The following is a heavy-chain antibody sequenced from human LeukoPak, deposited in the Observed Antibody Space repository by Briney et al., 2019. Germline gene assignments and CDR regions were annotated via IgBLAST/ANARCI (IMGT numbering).Heavy chain of an antibody. CDR1: GFTLSSYS. D-gene: IGHD1-26*01. CDR2: ISSSSSYI. J-gene: IGHJ5*02. CDR3: ARVEWELLFWFDP. Sequence: KSGGSLRLSCAASGFTLSSYSMNWVRQAPGKGLEWVSSISSSSSYIYYADSVKGRFTISRDNAKNSLYLQMNSLRAEDTAVYYCARVEWELLFWFDPWGQGTLVTVSS. V-gene: IGHV3-21*01.